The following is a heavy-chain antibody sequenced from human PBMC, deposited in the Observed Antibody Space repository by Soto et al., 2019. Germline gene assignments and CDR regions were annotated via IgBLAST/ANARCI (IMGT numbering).Heavy chain of an antibody. V-gene: IGHV4-59*01. D-gene: IGHD3-10*01. CDR2: IYYSGST. Sequence: SETLSLTCTVSGGSISSYYWSWIRQPPGKGLEWIGYIYYSGSTNYNPSLKSRVTISVDTSKNQFSLKLSSVTAADTAVYYCARESMVRGVITSWFDPWGQGTLVTVSS. J-gene: IGHJ5*02. CDR1: GGSISSYY. CDR3: ARESMVRGVITSWFDP.